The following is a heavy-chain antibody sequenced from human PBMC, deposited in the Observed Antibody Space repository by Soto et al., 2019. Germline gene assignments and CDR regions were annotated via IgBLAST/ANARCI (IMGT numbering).Heavy chain of an antibody. CDR1: GFTFSSYA. Sequence: GGSLRLSCAASGFTFSSYAMHWVRQAPGKGLEWVAVISYDGSNKYYADSVKGRFTISRDNSKNTLYLQMNSLRAEDTAVYYWARDRTSYDFWSGNFDYWGQGTLVTVSS. CDR3: ARDRTSYDFWSGNFDY. CDR2: ISYDGSNK. J-gene: IGHJ4*02. V-gene: IGHV3-30-3*01. D-gene: IGHD3-3*01.